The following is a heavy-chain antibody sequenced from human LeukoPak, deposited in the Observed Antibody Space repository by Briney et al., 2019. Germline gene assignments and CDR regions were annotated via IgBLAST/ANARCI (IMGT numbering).Heavy chain of an antibody. Sequence: ASVTVSCKASGYTFTGYYMDWVRQAPGQGLEWMGWINPNSGGTNYAQKFQGRVTMTRDTSISTAYMELSRLRSDDTAVYYCARMIVVVNPARSEYYFDYWGQGTLVTVSS. CDR1: GYTFTGYY. CDR3: ARMIVVVNPARSEYYFDY. V-gene: IGHV1-2*02. J-gene: IGHJ4*02. CDR2: INPNSGGT. D-gene: IGHD3-22*01.